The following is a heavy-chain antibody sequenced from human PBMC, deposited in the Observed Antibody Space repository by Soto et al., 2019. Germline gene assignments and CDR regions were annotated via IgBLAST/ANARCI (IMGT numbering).Heavy chain of an antibody. CDR1: GFIFSNYA. Sequence: GGSLRLSCATSGFIFSNYAMHWVRQAPGKGLEWVALILFDGNKKYYADSVKGRFTISRDNSKNTLYLQMNSLRAEDTAVYYCARARAGEYYFDYWGQGTLVTVSS. J-gene: IGHJ4*02. CDR3: ARARAGEYYFDY. V-gene: IGHV3-30*14. CDR2: ILFDGNKK. D-gene: IGHD3-16*01.